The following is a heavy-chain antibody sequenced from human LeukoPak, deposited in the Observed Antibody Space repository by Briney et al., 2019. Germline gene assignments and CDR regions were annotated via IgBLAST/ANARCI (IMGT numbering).Heavy chain of an antibody. CDR3: ATPLDYYDWSDSHQGGD. D-gene: IGHD3-22*01. CDR1: GFTFSRHW. J-gene: IGHJ4*02. Sequence: GSLRLSCAASGFTFSRHWMTWVRQAPGKGLEWVANIKHDGSEKNYVDSVKGRFTISRDNAKNSLYLQMNSLRAEDTAVYYCATPLDYYDWSDSHQGGDWGQGTLVTVSS. V-gene: IGHV3-7*03. CDR2: IKHDGSEK.